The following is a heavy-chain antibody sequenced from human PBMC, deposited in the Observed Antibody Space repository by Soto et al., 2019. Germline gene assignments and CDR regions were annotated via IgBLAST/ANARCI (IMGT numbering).Heavy chain of an antibody. J-gene: IGHJ3*02. V-gene: IGHV3-21*01. CDR2: ISSSSSYI. CDR3: ARAFYGDCYDAFDI. Sequence: EVQLVESGGGLVKPGGSLRLSCAASGFTFSSYSMNWVRQAPGKGLEWVSSISSSSSYIYYADSVKGRFTISRDNAKNSLYLKMNSLRAEDTAVYYCARAFYGDCYDAFDIWGQGTMVTVSS. CDR1: GFTFSSYS. D-gene: IGHD2-21*02.